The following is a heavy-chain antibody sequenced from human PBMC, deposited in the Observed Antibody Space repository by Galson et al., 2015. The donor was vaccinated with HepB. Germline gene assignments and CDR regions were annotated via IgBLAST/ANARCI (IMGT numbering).Heavy chain of an antibody. J-gene: IGHJ4*02. CDR2: ISWSSGTI. V-gene: IGHV3-9*01. CDR3: AKERARRNYDSWSGASDS. Sequence: SLRLSCAASGFTFDDYAVHWVRQGPGKGLEWVSSISWSSGTIGYADSVKGRFTISRDNAKNSLYLEMNSLRAKDTALYYCAKERARRNYDSWSGASDSWGQGTLVTVSS. D-gene: IGHD3-3*01. CDR1: GFTFDDYA.